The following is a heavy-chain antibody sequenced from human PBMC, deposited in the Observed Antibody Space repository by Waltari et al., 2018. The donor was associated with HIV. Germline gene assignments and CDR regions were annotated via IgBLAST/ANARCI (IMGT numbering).Heavy chain of an antibody. CDR3: ATGFVPGY. D-gene: IGHD3-10*01. CDR2: MKEDGSEK. Sequence: EVQLVESGGGLVQPGESLRLSCKASGFSFSTSWMSWVRQSPGKGLEWVANMKEDGSEKRYADSVKGRFIISRDNAMNSLYLQMNNLRAEDTAVYYCATGFVPGYWGQGTFGHRLL. J-gene: IGHJ4*02. V-gene: IGHV3-7*01. CDR1: GFSFSTSW.